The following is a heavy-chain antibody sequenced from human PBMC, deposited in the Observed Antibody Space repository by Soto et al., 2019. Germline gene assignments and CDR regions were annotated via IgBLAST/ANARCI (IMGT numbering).Heavy chain of an antibody. Sequence: PGGSLRLSCIGSGFTFSNAWINWVRQAPGKGLEWVGRIKSKPDGGTTDYAAPVKGRFTISRDDSKTTVYLQMNSLKTEDTALYYCVTGQYCDYWGQGTLVTVSS. CDR1: GFTFSNAW. CDR3: VTGQYCDY. CDR2: IKSKPDGGTT. J-gene: IGHJ4*02. V-gene: IGHV3-15*01.